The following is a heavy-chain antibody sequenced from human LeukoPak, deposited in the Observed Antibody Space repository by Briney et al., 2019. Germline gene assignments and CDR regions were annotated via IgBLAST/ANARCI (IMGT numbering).Heavy chain of an antibody. V-gene: IGHV4-34*01. Sequence: SETLSLTCAVYGGSFSGYYWSWIRQPPGKGLEWIGEINHSGSTNYNPSLKSRVTISVDTSKNQFSLKLSSVTAADTAVYYCASIGRGIYYYYYYMDVWGKGTTVTVSS. CDR3: ASIGRGIYYYYYYMDV. D-gene: IGHD3-10*01. CDR2: INHSGST. J-gene: IGHJ6*03. CDR1: GGSFSGYY.